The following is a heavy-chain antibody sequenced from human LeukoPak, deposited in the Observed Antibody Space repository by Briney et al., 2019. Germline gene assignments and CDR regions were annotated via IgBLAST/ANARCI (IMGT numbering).Heavy chain of an antibody. Sequence: SETLSLTCTVSGGSINTYYWSWIRQPPGKGLEWIGYIYYSGSTNYNPSLKSRVTLSMDTSKNQFSLRLSSVTAADTAVYYCARVAAAGTGIFVNFYYSMDIWGKGTTVTISS. V-gene: IGHV4-59*01. CDR1: GGSINTYY. CDR2: IYYSGST. J-gene: IGHJ6*03. D-gene: IGHD6-13*01. CDR3: ARVAAAGTGIFVNFYYSMDI.